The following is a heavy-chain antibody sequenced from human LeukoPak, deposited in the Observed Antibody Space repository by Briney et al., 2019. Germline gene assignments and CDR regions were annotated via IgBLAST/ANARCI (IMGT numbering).Heavy chain of an antibody. CDR1: GGSASSGSYY. D-gene: IGHD3-10*01. Sequence: SETLSLTSTVSGGSASSGSYYWSWIRQPPGKGLEWIGYIYYRGSTNYNPSIKGRVTISIDTSKNQFSLKLSSVTAADTAVYYCARLREDPRDRPGYGSGLDYWGQGTLVTVSS. J-gene: IGHJ4*02. V-gene: IGHV4-61*01. CDR3: ARLREDPRDRPGYGSGLDY. CDR2: IYYRGST.